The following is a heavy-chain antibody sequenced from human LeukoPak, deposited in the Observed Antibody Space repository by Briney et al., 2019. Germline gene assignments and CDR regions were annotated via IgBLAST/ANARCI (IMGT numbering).Heavy chain of an antibody. V-gene: IGHV4-39*02. CDR3: ARGSRYFDWLSYYFDY. CDR2: IYYSGST. J-gene: IGHJ4*02. D-gene: IGHD3-9*01. CDR1: GGSISSSSYY. Sequence: PSETLSLTCTVSGGSISSSSYYWGWIRQPPGKGLEWIGTIYYSGSTYYNPSLKSRVTLSVDTSKNYFSLKLSSVTAADTAVYYCARGSRYFDWLSYYFDYWGQGTLVTVSS.